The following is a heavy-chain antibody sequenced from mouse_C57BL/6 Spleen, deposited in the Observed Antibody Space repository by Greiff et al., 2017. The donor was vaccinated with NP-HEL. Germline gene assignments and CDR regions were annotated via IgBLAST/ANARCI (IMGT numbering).Heavy chain of an antibody. CDR3: ARDAYGYDSYYAMDY. J-gene: IGHJ4*01. CDR2: ISYDGSN. Sequence: EVQRVESGPGLVKPSQSLSLTCSVTGYSITSGYYWNWIRQFPGNKLEWMGYISYDGSNNYNPSLKNRISITRETSKNQFFLKLNSVTTEDTATYYCARDAYGYDSYYAMDYWGQGTSVTVSS. V-gene: IGHV3-6*01. D-gene: IGHD2-2*01. CDR1: GYSITSGYY.